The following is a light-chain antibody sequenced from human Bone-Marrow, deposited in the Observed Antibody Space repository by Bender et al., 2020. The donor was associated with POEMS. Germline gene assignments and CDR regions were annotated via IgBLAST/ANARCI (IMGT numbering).Light chain of an antibody. CDR1: NNDVGAYKY. CDR2: EVS. Sequence: QSALTQPASVSGSPGQSITISCTGTNNDVGAYKYVSWYQQHPGKAPKLVIYEVSYRPSGVSNRFSGSKSGNTASLTISGLQAEDEADYFCCSYAGSSPVVFGGGTKLTVL. V-gene: IGLV2-14*03. CDR3: CSYAGSSPVV. J-gene: IGLJ2*01.